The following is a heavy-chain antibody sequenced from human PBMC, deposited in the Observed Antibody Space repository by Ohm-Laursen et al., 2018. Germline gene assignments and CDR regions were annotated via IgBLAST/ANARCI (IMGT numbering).Heavy chain of an antibody. CDR3: AKVLMTDYYYYGMDV. J-gene: IGHJ6*02. CDR2: ISGSGGST. CDR1: GFTFSSYA. D-gene: IGHD3-16*01. V-gene: IGHV3-23*01. Sequence: SLRLSCAASGFTFSSYAMSWVRQAPGKGLEWVSAISGSGGSTNYADSVKGRFTISRDNSKNTLYLQMNSLRAEDTAVYYCAKVLMTDYYYYGMDVWGQGTTVTVSS.